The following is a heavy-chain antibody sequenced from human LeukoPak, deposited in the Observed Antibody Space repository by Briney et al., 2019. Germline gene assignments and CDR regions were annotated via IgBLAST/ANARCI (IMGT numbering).Heavy chain of an antibody. D-gene: IGHD3-22*01. V-gene: IGHV6-1*01. CDR3: AREALEDYYDSSGYPQRGDAFDI. Sequence: SQTLSLTCAISGDSVSSNSAAWNWIRQSPSRGLEWLGRTYYRSKWYNDYAVSVKSRITINPDTSKNQFSPQLNSVTPEDTAVYYCAREALEDYYDSSGYPQRGDAFDIWGQGTMVTVSS. J-gene: IGHJ3*02. CDR2: TYYRSKWYN. CDR1: GDSVSSNSAA.